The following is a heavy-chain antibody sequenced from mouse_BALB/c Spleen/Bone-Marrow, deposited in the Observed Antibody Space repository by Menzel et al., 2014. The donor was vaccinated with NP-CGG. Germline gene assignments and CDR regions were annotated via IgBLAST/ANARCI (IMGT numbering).Heavy chain of an antibody. CDR3: TRGGNWDDFDS. CDR1: GFTFSSFG. V-gene: IGHV5-17*02. Sequence: EVQLQQSGGGLVQPGGSRKLSCATSGFTFSSFGMHWVRQAPEKRLEWVAYISSGSSTIFYADTVKGRFTVSRDNPKNTLFLQMTSLRSEDTAMYFCTRGGNWDDFDSWGQGTTLTVSS. CDR2: ISSGSSTI. J-gene: IGHJ2*01. D-gene: IGHD4-1*01.